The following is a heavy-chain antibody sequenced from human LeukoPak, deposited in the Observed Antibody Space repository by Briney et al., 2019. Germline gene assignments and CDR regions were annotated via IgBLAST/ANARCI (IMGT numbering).Heavy chain of an antibody. D-gene: IGHD3-22*01. CDR1: GGSFSGYY. CDR2: INHSGST. CDR3: ARGWLFPNY. V-gene: IGHV4-34*01. J-gene: IGHJ4*02. Sequence: SETLSLTCAVYGGSFSGYYWSWIRQPPGKGLEWIGEINHSGSTNYNPSLKSRVTISVDTSKNQFSLKLSSVTAADTAVYYCARGWLFPNYWGQGTLVTVSS.